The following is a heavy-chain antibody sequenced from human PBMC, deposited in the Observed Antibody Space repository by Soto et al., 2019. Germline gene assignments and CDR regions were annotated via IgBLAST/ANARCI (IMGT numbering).Heavy chain of an antibody. Sequence: SQTLSLTCAISGDSVSNNNAGWNWIRQSPSRGLEWLGRTYYRSKWYNDYAVSVKSRITINPDTSKNQFSLQLNSVTPEDTAVYYCARARGRSLTTQFDYWGQGTLVTVSS. CDR1: GDSVSNNNAG. CDR2: TYYRSKWYN. D-gene: IGHD3-3*01. J-gene: IGHJ4*02. V-gene: IGHV6-1*01. CDR3: ARARGRSLTTQFDY.